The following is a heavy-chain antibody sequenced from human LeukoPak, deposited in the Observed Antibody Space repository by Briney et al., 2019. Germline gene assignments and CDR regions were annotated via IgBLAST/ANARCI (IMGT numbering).Heavy chain of an antibody. Sequence: SETLSLTCTVFGVSVTTSGYYGGWVRQPPGGGPGGIGSISYSGITYYKPSLRGRVTISGDTAKNQFSLKLSSVTAADTAVYYCARHNDYASLMDVWGQGTTVTVSS. J-gene: IGHJ6*02. CDR2: ISYSGIT. V-gene: IGHV4-39*01. D-gene: IGHD2-2*01. CDR1: GVSVTTSGYY. CDR3: ARHNDYASLMDV.